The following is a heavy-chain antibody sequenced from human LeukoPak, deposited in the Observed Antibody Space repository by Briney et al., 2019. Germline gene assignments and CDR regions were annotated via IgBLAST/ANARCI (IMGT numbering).Heavy chain of an antibody. Sequence: PGGSLRLSCAASGFTFSNYWMSWVRQAPGKGLEWVANIKKDASEKYYVDSVKGRFTISRDNAKNSLYLQMTSLRFEDTAVYYCAKGRGQGFDYWGQGTLVTVSS. J-gene: IGHJ4*02. CDR1: GFTFSNYW. V-gene: IGHV3-7*03. D-gene: IGHD3-10*01. CDR2: IKKDASEK. CDR3: AKGRGQGFDY.